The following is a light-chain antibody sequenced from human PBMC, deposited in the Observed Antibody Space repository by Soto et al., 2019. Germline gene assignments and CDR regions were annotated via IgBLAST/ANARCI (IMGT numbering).Light chain of an antibody. CDR2: RSS. Sequence: DIQMTQSPSSLSGSVGDRVTISCRASQNIVNYLHWYQRKPGTAPRLLISRSSTVRSGVPPRFSVSGSGRDFTLTISSLRTEDIGTDFCQQTYSIPLTLGAGTRVEL. CDR3: QQTYSIPLT. J-gene: IGKJ4*02. V-gene: IGKV1-39*01. CDR1: QNIVNY.